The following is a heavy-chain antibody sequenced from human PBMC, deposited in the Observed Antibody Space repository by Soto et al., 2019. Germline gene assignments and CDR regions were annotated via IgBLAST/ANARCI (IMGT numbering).Heavy chain of an antibody. CDR3: ASDRTSSLSSGTSFDY. CDR1: GFTFSTYN. D-gene: IGHD6-19*01. Sequence: EVQLVESGGGLVKPGGSLRLSCAASGFTFSTYNMNWVRQAPGKGLEWVSSISSGSSYIYYADSVTGRFTVSRDNAKKSLFLQINSLRAEDTAVYYCASDRTSSLSSGTSFDYWGQGTLVTVSS. V-gene: IGHV3-21*01. J-gene: IGHJ4*02. CDR2: ISSGSSYI.